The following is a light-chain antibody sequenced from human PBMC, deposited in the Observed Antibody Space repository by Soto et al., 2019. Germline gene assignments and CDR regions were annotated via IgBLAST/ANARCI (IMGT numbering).Light chain of an antibody. J-gene: IGLJ2*01. Sequence: QSVLTQPPSASGTPGQRVTLSCSGSSANIGSNYVYWYQQLPGTAPKLLIYRNNQRPSGVPDRFSGSKSGTSASLAISGLRSEDEADYYCAAWDDSLSGHVVFSGGTKVTVL. V-gene: IGLV1-47*01. CDR1: SANIGSNY. CDR2: RNN. CDR3: AAWDDSLSGHVV.